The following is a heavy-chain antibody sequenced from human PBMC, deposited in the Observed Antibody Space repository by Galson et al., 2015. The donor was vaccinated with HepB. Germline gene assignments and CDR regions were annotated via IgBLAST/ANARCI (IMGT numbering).Heavy chain of an antibody. Sequence: SLRLSCAASGFSISGYSMNWVHQAPGKGLEWLSYISGHRNTIYYTDAVKGRFTISRDNAKNSLFLQMNSLRVEDTAVYYCARERVMGWLQKSLGNLDPWGQGTLVTVSS. D-gene: IGHD5-24*01. CDR3: ARERVMGWLQKSLGNLDP. CDR1: GFSISGYS. CDR2: ISGHRNTI. V-gene: IGHV3-48*04. J-gene: IGHJ5*02.